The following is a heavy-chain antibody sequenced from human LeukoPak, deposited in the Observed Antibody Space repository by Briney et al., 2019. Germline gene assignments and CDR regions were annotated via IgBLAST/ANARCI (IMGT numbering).Heavy chain of an antibody. Sequence: ASVKVSCKASGYTFTGYYMHWVRQAPGQGLEWMGRINPNSGGTNYAQRFQGRVTMTRDTSISTAYMELNRLRSDDTAVYYCARCFCSSTSCPDDYWGQGTLVTVSS. J-gene: IGHJ4*02. CDR2: INPNSGGT. D-gene: IGHD2-2*01. CDR1: GYTFTGYY. V-gene: IGHV1-2*06. CDR3: ARCFCSSTSCPDDY.